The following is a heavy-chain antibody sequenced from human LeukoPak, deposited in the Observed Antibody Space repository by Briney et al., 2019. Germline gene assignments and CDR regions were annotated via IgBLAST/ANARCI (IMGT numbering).Heavy chain of an antibody. CDR2: ISTNGETT. CDR1: GFPFNTHF. Sequence: GGSLRLSCSASGFPFNTHFMHWVRQTPGKALEYVSTISTNGETTFYADSVTGRFTISRDNSKNTLYLQMNSLRAEDTAVYYCAKQYSSWGQGTLVTVS. D-gene: IGHD6-13*01. J-gene: IGHJ4*02. V-gene: IGHV3-64D*06. CDR3: AKQYSS.